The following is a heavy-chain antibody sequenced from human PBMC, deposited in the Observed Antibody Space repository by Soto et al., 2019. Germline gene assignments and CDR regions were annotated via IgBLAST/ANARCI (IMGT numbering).Heavy chain of an antibody. CDR1: GFTFSSYA. CDR2: ISYDGSNK. CDR3: ARDGGVVAALYYFDY. J-gene: IGHJ4*02. Sequence: QVQLVESGGGVVQPGRSLRLSCAASGFTFSSYAMHWVRQAPGKGLEWVAVISYDGSNKYYADSVKGRFTISRENSKNTLYLQMNSLRAEDTAVYYCARDGGVVAALYYFDYWGQGTLVTVSS. V-gene: IGHV3-30-3*01. D-gene: IGHD2-15*01.